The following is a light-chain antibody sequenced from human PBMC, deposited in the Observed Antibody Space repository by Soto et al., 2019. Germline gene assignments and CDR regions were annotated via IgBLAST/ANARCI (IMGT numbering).Light chain of an antibody. Sequence: EIVLTQSPATLSLSPGERATLSCRASQSVSSYLVWYQQKPGQAPRLLIYDASNRATGIPARFSGSGSGTDFTLTISSLEPLDFAVYYCQQRSDCPTSLGAGTRVDI. V-gene: IGKV3-11*01. CDR2: DAS. CDR3: QQRSDCPTS. J-gene: IGKJ3*01. CDR1: QSVSSY.